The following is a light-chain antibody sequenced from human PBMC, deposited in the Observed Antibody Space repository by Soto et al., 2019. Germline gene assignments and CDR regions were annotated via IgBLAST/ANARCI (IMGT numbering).Light chain of an antibody. J-gene: IGLJ2*01. CDR2: DVS. V-gene: IGLV2-14*01. CDR3: SSYTSSRTSGVV. CDR1: SSDVGGYNY. Sequence: QSALTQPASVSGSPGQSITISCTGTSSDVGGYNYVSWYQQHPGKAPKLMIYDVSNRPSGVSNRFSGSKSGNTASLTISGLQAEDEADYYCSSYTSSRTSGVVFGGGTKLTVL.